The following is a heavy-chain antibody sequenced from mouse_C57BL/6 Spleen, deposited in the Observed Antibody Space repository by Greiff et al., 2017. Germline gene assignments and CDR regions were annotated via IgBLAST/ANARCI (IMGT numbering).Heavy chain of an antibody. CDR1: GYAFSSSW. CDR2: IYPGDGDT. CDR3: ARGGGNYYFDY. J-gene: IGHJ2*01. D-gene: IGHD2-1*01. Sequence: VKLMESGPELVKPGASVKISCKASGYAFSSSWMNWVKQRPGKGLEWIGRIYPGDGDTNYNGKFKGKATLTADKSSSTAYMQLSSLTSEDSAVYFCARGGGNYYFDYWGQGTTLTVSS. V-gene: IGHV1-82*01.